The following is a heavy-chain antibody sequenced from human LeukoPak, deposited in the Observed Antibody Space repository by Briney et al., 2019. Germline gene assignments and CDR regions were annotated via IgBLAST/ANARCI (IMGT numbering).Heavy chain of an antibody. CDR1: GYTFTGYY. CDR2: INPNSGGT. Sequence: AASVKVSCKASGYTFTGYYMHWVRQAPGQGLEWMGWINPNSGGTNYAQKFQGRVTMTRDTSISTAYMELSSLRSDDTAVYYCARVWSGSYYAFDIWGQGTMVTVSS. J-gene: IGHJ3*02. CDR3: ARVWSGSYYAFDI. V-gene: IGHV1-2*02. D-gene: IGHD1-26*01.